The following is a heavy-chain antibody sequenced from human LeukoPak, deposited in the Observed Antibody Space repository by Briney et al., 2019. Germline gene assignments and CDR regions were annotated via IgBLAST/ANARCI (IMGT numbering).Heavy chain of an antibody. V-gene: IGHV1-2*02. CDR1: GYTFTGYY. J-gene: IGHJ3*02. Sequence: ASVKVSCKASGYTFTGYYMHSVRQAPGPGLEWMGWINPNSGDTKYAQNFQGRVTMTRDTSISTTYMELSRLRSDGTALYYCAPGYCSSTTCLDVFDIWGQGTMSPSLQ. D-gene: IGHD2-2*01. CDR2: INPNSGDT. CDR3: APGYCSSTTCLDVFDI.